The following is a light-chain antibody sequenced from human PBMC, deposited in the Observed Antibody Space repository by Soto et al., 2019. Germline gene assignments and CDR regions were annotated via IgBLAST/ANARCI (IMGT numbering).Light chain of an antibody. CDR2: DVS. CDR1: NSAVGVYNY. CDR3: SSYTSSDTYV. V-gene: IGLV2-14*01. Sequence: QSCLTQPASVSGAPGQSITISCTGTNSAVGVYNYVSWYQQHPGKAPKLMIIDVSNRPSGVSNRFSGSKSGNTASLTISGLQAEDEADYYCSSYTSSDTYVFGTGTKVTV. J-gene: IGLJ1*01.